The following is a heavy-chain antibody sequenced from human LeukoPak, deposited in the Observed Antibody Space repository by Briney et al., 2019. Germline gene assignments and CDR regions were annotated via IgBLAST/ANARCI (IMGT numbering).Heavy chain of an antibody. CDR3: ARIGYSSSSLDY. D-gene: IGHD6-6*01. CDR1: GFTFRNYW. Sequence: GGSLRVSCAASGFTFRNYWMTWVRQVRGKGLEWVANINQEGSAKYYLDSVKGRFTISRDNAKNSVYLQMNSLRAEDTGVYHCARIGYSSSSLDYWGQGILVTVSS. V-gene: IGHV3-7*01. CDR2: INQEGSAK. J-gene: IGHJ4*02.